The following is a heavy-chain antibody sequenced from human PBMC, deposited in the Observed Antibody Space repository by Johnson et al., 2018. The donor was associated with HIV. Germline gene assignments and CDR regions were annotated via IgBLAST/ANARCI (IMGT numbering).Heavy chain of an antibody. D-gene: IGHD3-16*01. V-gene: IGHV3-30*19. CDR1: RFTFSSYG. Sequence: VQLVESGGGLVQPGGSLRLSCAASRFTFSSYGMHWVRQAPGKGLEWVAVISYDASNKYYADSVKGRFTISRDNSKNTLYLQMNSLRAEDTAVYYCARGGKRVMAAFDIWGQGTMFTVAS. J-gene: IGHJ3*02. CDR2: ISYDASNK. CDR3: ARGGKRVMAAFDI.